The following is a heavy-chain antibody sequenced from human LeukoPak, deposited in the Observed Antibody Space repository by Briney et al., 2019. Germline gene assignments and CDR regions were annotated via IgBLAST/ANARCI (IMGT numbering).Heavy chain of an antibody. J-gene: IGHJ4*02. Sequence: GGSLRLSCAASGFTLSSYWMSWVRQAPGKGLEWVANIKQDGSEKYYVDSVMGRFTISRDNAKNSLYLQMNSLRAEDTAVYYCAGDPDYGDYEWDYWGQGTLVTVSS. CDR1: GFTLSSYW. D-gene: IGHD4-17*01. V-gene: IGHV3-7*01. CDR2: IKQDGSEK. CDR3: AGDPDYGDYEWDY.